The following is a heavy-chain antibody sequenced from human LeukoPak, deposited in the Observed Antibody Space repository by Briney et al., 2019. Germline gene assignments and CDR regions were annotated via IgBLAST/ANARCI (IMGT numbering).Heavy chain of an antibody. J-gene: IGHJ4*02. D-gene: IGHD6-6*01. Sequence: GASVKVSCKASGYTFTGYYIHWVRQAPGQGLEWMGSIKPNNGDTNSAHNFQGRVTLTRDTSISTAYMELSSLRPDDTAVYFCARAGSGLVARLWGQGTLVTVSS. CDR2: IKPNNGDT. CDR3: ARAGSGLVARL. CDR1: GYTFTGYY. V-gene: IGHV1-2*02.